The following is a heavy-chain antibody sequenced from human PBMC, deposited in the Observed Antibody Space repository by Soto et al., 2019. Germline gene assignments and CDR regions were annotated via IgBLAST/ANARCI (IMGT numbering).Heavy chain of an antibody. CDR3: VRGGSANYYWLFDY. CDR2: INPDASSI. CDR1: GFTFSSYW. D-gene: IGHD1-26*01. Sequence: EVQLVESGGGLVQPGGSLRLSCAASGFTFSSYWMHWVRQVPGKGLVWVSRINPDASSIMYADSVKGRFTISKDDAKNTQYLQVNSLRAEDTAVYYCVRGGSANYYWLFDYWGQGTRVTVSS. V-gene: IGHV3-74*03. J-gene: IGHJ4*02.